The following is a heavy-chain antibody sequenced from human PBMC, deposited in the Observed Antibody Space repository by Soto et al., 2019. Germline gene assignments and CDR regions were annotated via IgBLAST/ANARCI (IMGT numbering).Heavy chain of an antibody. CDR2: IYSGGST. J-gene: IGHJ4*02. D-gene: IGHD3-10*01. V-gene: IGHV3-66*01. Sequence: EVQLLQSGGGLVQPGGSLRLSCAASGFVVSSNYMPWVRQAPGKGLEWVSLIYSGGSTHYADSVKGRFAISRDSAENTLFLHMTSMGAEDTAVYDCASRRAGAGWGQGSLVTVSS. CDR1: GFVVSSNY. CDR3: ASRRAGAG.